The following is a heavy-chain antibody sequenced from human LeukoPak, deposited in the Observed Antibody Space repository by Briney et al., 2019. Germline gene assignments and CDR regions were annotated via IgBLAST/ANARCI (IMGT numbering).Heavy chain of an antibody. CDR1: GFNFGSYS. D-gene: IGHD5-18*01. J-gene: IGHJ4*02. CDR2: IKKDGSEK. Sequence: PGGSLRLSCAASGFNFGSYSMTWVRQAPGKGLEWVANIKKDGSEKYSVDSVKGRFTISRDNAKTSLYLQMNTLRAEDTAVYYCARHLSGVTGYTYGRGIDYWGQGTLVTVSS. CDR3: ARHLSGVTGYTYGRGIDY. V-gene: IGHV3-7*01.